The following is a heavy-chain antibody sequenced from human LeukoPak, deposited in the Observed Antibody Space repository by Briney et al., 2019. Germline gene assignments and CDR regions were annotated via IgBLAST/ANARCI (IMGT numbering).Heavy chain of an antibody. CDR1: GFTLSSYD. Sequence: GGSLRLSCAASGFTLSSYDMHWVRQATGKGLEWVSAIGTAGDTYYPGSVKGRFTISRENAKNSLYLQMNSLRDGDTAVYYCARALAVAGTYYYGMDVWGQGTTVTVSS. J-gene: IGHJ6*02. D-gene: IGHD6-19*01. CDR2: IGTAGDT. V-gene: IGHV3-13*04. CDR3: ARALAVAGTYYYGMDV.